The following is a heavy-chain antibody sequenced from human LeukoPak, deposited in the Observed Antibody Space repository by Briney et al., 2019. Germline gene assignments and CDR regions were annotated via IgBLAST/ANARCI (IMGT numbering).Heavy chain of an antibody. D-gene: IGHD3-22*01. V-gene: IGHV4-31*03. J-gene: IGHJ4*02. CDR2: IHPSGMV. CDR3: SRGLDSRKLGY. CDR1: GASFNSDDQY. Sequence: PSETLSLTCTVSGASFNSDDQYWNWIRHSPGKSLEWIGSIHPSGMVYNNPSLESRVTMSRDTSKNQFSLNLNSVTPADTAAYFCSRGLDSRKLGYWGQGISVTVSS.